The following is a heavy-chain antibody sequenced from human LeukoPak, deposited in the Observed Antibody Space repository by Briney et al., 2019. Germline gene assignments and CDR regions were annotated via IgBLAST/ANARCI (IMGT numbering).Heavy chain of an antibody. D-gene: IGHD3-22*01. V-gene: IGHV4-30-4*08. J-gene: IGHJ4*02. Sequence: SETLSLTCTVSGGSISSGDYYWSWIRRPPGKGLEWFGYIYYSGSTYYNPSLKSRVTISVDTSKNQFSLKLSSVTAADTAVYYCAREYYYDSSGYYFDDWGQGTLVTVSS. CDR3: AREYYYDSSGYYFDD. CDR2: IYYSGST. CDR1: GGSISSGDYY.